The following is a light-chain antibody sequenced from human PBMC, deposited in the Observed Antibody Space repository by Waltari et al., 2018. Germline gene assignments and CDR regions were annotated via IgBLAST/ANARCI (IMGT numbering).Light chain of an antibody. Sequence: QSALTQPPSASGSHGQSVTISCTGTSGDVATFDYVSWYQQQPGKAPKLIIHEVNKRPSGVPDRFSGSKSGTTASLTISGLRAEDEADFYCSSYAHSDKALFGGGTRVSV. V-gene: IGLV2-8*01. CDR3: SSYAHSDKAL. CDR1: SGDVATFDY. CDR2: EVN. J-gene: IGLJ1*01.